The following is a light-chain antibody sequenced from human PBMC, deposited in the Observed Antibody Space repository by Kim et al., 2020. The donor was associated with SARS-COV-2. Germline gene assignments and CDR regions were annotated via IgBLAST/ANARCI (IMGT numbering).Light chain of an antibody. Sequence: ASPGQTASITCSGDKLGDKYACWYQQKAGQAPVLVIYQDSKRPSGIPERFSGSNSGNTATLTISGTQAMDEADYYCQAWDSSTAVFGTGTKVTVL. CDR3: QAWDSSTAV. CDR2: QDS. J-gene: IGLJ1*01. CDR1: KLGDKY. V-gene: IGLV3-1*01.